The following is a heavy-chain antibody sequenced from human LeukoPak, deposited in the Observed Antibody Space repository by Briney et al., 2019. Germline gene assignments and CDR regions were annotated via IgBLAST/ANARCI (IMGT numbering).Heavy chain of an antibody. Sequence: ASVKVSCKASGYTFTSYDINWVRQATGQGLEWMGRMNPNSGNTGYAQKFQGRVTMTRNTSISTAYMELSSLRSEDTAVYYCARAGRQPGRRIYFQHWGQGTLVTVSS. CDR1: GYTFTSYD. CDR3: ARAGRQPGRRIYFQH. CDR2: MNPNSGNT. V-gene: IGHV1-8*01. D-gene: IGHD1-26*01. J-gene: IGHJ1*01.